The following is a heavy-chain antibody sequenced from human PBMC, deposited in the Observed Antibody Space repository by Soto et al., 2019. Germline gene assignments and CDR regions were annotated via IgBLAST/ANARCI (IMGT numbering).Heavy chain of an antibody. V-gene: IGHV4-59*01. Sequence: SETLSLTCSVSGGSMSEYFWSWIRQSPGKGLEWNGYIYYLGSTDYNPSLKSRVTISVDTSKRQFSLRLTSVTAADTAVYYCARDGYDGSGSPYPAYWGPGTQVTVSS. CDR1: GGSMSEYF. D-gene: IGHD3-10*01. J-gene: IGHJ4*02. CDR2: IYYLGST. CDR3: ARDGYDGSGSPYPAY.